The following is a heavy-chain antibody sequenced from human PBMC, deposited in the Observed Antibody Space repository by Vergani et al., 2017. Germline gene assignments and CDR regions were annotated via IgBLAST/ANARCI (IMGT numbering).Heavy chain of an antibody. CDR1: GFTFNHYA. J-gene: IGHJ6*02. D-gene: IGHD5-12*01. CDR3: AKANPRNSGYDYLYYYHAMNV. Sequence: EVQLLESGGDLVQPGGSLRLSCAASGFTFNHYAMNWVRQAPGKGLEWVSGISGSGGSTYYAGSVKGRFTISRDSSKNTLYLQMNSLSAGDTAVYYSAKANPRNSGYDYLYYYHAMNVWGQGTTVIVSS. V-gene: IGHV3-23*01. CDR2: ISGSGGST.